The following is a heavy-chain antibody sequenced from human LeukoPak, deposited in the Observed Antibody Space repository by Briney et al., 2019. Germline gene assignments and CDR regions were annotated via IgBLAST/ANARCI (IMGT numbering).Heavy chain of an antibody. CDR1: GFTFSSFP. J-gene: IGHJ4*02. Sequence: PGGSLRLSCAASGFTFSSFPMHWVRQAPGKGLEWVAVISYDGSDKYYADSVKGRFTVSRDNSKNTLYLQMNSLGAEDTAVYYRARDTYYYDRRFDYWGQGTLVTVSS. CDR2: ISYDGSDK. CDR3: ARDTYYYDRRFDY. D-gene: IGHD3-22*01. V-gene: IGHV3-30*01.